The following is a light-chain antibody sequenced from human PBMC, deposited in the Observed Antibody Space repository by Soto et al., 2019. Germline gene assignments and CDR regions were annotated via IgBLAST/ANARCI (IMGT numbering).Light chain of an antibody. V-gene: IGLV2-14*01. CDR3: NSLRVNHLYV. CDR2: EVT. CDR1: SSDVGRYNT. J-gene: IGLJ1*01. Sequence: QSALTQPASVSGSPGQTITISCTGTSSDVGRYNTVSWYQHHPGKAPKLIIYEVTHRPAVISDRFSASKSGNTASLTISGLQAEDEADYYCNSLRVNHLYVFGSGTKLTVL.